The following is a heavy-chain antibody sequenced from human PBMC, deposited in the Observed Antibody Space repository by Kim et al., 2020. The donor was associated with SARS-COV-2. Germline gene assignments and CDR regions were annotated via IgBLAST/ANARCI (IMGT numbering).Heavy chain of an antibody. CDR2: IWYDGSNK. CDR1: GFTFSSYG. J-gene: IGHJ4*02. V-gene: IGHV3-33*01. Sequence: GGSLRLSCAASGFTFSSYGMHWVRQAPGKGLEWVAVIWYDGSNKYYADSVKGRFTISRDNSKNTLYLQMNSLRAEDTAVYYCARDPGLTLEGAIPPGLADYWGQGTLVTVSS. CDR3: ARDPGLTLEGAIPPGLADY. D-gene: IGHD1-26*01.